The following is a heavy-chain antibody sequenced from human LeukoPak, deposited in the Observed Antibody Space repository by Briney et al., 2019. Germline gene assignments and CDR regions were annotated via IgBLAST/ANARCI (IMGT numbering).Heavy chain of an antibody. CDR2: IYHSGNI. J-gene: IGHJ5*02. V-gene: IGHV4-30-2*01. CDR1: GGSISSGGYS. CDR3: ARAKGWFDP. Sequence: SETLSLTCAVSGGSISSGGYSWSWIRQPPGKGLEWIGYIYHSGNIYYNPSLKSRVTISVDRSKNQFSLKLSSVTAADTAVYYCARAKGWFDPWGQGTLVTVSS.